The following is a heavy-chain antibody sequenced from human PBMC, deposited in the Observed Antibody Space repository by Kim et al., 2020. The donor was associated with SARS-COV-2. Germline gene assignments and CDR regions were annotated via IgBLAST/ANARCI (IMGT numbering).Heavy chain of an antibody. J-gene: IGHJ6*02. CDR2: IKQDGSEK. V-gene: IGHV3-7*01. CDR1: AFAFSTDR. Sequence: GGSLRLSGAATAFAFSTDRRCWLVHAPGKGLEWVANIKQDGSEKYYVDSMKGRFTISRDNAKNSLYLQMNSLRAEDTAVYYCAREGDGYNFPYYYGMDVWGQGTTVTVSS. CDR3: AREGDGYNFPYYYGMDV. D-gene: IGHD5-12*01.